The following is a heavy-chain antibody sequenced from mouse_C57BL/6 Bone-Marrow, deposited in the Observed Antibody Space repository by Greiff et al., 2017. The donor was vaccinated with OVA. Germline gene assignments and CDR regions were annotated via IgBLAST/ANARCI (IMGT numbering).Heavy chain of an antibody. Sequence: EVHLVESGGGLVKPGGSLKLSCAASGFTFSSYAMSWVRQTPEKRLEWVATISDGGSYTYYPDNVKGRFTISRDNAKNNLYLQMSHLKSEDTAMYYCARDYTTVLDYWGQGTTLTVSS. CDR3: ARDYTTVLDY. CDR2: ISDGGSYT. CDR1: GFTFSSYA. D-gene: IGHD1-1*01. V-gene: IGHV5-4*01. J-gene: IGHJ2*01.